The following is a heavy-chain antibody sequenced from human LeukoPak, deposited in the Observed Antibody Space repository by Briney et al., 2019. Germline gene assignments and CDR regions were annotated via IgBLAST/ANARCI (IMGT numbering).Heavy chain of an antibody. CDR1: GYTFTIYG. CDR2: ISAYNGNT. J-gene: IGHJ4*02. V-gene: IGHV1-18*01. Sequence: ASVSVSFKASGYTFTIYGISWVRQAPGQGVERMGWISAYNGNTNYAQKLQGRVTMTTDTSTSTAYMELSSLRSEDTAVYYCARGGDGYNYDYWGQGTLVTVSS. D-gene: IGHD5-24*01. CDR3: ARGGDGYNYDY.